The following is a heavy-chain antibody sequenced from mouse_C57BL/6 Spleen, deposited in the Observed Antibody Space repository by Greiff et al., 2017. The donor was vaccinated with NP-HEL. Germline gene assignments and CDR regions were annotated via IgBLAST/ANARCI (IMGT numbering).Heavy chain of an antibody. V-gene: IGHV1-72*01. Sequence: QVQLQQPGAELVKPGASVKLSCKASGYTFTSYWMHWVKQRPGRGLEWIGRIDPIRGGTKYNETFKSKATLTVAKPSSTAYMQLSSLTSEDSAVYYCARSDYGNYDAMDYWGQGTSVTVAS. J-gene: IGHJ4*01. CDR3: ARSDYGNYDAMDY. D-gene: IGHD2-1*01. CDR1: GYTFTSYW. CDR2: IDPIRGGT.